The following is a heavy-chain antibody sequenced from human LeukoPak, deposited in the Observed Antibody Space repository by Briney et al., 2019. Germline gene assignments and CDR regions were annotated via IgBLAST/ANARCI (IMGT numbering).Heavy chain of an antibody. CDR2: INPSGGST. J-gene: IGHJ3*02. CDR1: GYTFTGYY. CDR3: ARDGPRYCSGGSCYSNAFDI. D-gene: IGHD2-15*01. V-gene: IGHV1-46*01. Sequence: ASVKVSCKASGYTFTGYYMHWVRQAPGQGLEWMGIINPSGGSTSYAQKFQGRVTMTRDMSTSTVYMELSSLRSEDTAVYYCARDGPRYCSGGSCYSNAFDIWGQGTMVTVSS.